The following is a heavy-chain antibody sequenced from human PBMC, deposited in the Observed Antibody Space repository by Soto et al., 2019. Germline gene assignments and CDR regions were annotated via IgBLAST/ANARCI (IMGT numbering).Heavy chain of an antibody. Sequence: LSLTCTVSGGSISSGGYYWSWIRQHPXKGLEWIGYIYYSGSTYYNPSLKSRVTISVDTSKNQFSLKLSSVTAADTAVYYCARTSGTDYGDYITFDYWGQGTLVTVSS. CDR2: IYYSGST. CDR1: GGSISSGGYY. D-gene: IGHD4-17*01. J-gene: IGHJ4*02. CDR3: ARTSGTDYGDYITFDY. V-gene: IGHV4-31*03.